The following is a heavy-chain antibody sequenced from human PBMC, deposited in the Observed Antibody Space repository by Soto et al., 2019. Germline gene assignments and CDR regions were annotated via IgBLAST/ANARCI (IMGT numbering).Heavy chain of an antibody. CDR2: IYYSGST. V-gene: IGHV4-39*01. CDR3: VPSNWFDP. J-gene: IGHJ5*02. CDR1: GGSISSSSYY. Sequence: PSETLSLTCTVSGGSISSSSYYWGWIRRPPGKGLEWIGRIYYSGSTYYNPSLKSRVTISVDTSKNQFSLKLSSVTAADTAAYYCVPSNWFDPWGQGTLVTVSS.